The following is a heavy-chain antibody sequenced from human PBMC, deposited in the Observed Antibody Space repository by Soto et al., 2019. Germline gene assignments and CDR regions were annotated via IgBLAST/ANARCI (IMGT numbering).Heavy chain of an antibody. CDR1: GYTFTSYA. CDR3: ARDDFWSGYYPAGFDY. D-gene: IGHD3-3*01. CDR2: INAGNGNT. Sequence: QVQLVQSGAEVKKPGASVKVSCKASGYTFTSYAMHWVRQAPGQRLEWMGWINAGNGNTKYSQKFQGRVTITRDTSASTAYMELSSLRSEDTAVYSCARDDFWSGYYPAGFDYWGQGTLVTFSS. V-gene: IGHV1-3*01. J-gene: IGHJ4*02.